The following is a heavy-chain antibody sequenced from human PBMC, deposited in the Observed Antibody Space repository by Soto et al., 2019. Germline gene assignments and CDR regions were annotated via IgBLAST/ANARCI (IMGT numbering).Heavy chain of an antibody. J-gene: IGHJ4*02. Sequence: SVKVSCKASGGTFSSYTISWVRQAPGQGLEWMGRIIPILGIANYAQKLQGRVTITADKSTSTAYMELSSLRSEDTAVYYCARYGSGSYHDYWGQGTLVTVSS. CDR3: ARYGSGSYHDY. V-gene: IGHV1-69*02. CDR1: GGTFSSYT. D-gene: IGHD3-10*01. CDR2: IIPILGIA.